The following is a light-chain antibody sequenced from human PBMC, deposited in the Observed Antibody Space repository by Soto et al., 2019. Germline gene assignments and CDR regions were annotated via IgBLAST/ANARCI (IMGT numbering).Light chain of an antibody. Sequence: EIVLTQSPATLSSSPGERATLSFRASQSVSSYLAWYQQKRGQAPRLLIYDASNRATGIPARFSGSGSGTYFTLTISSLEPEDFAVYHCQQRSNWPLTFGGGTKVEIK. CDR1: QSVSSY. CDR3: QQRSNWPLT. CDR2: DAS. V-gene: IGKV3-11*01. J-gene: IGKJ4*01.